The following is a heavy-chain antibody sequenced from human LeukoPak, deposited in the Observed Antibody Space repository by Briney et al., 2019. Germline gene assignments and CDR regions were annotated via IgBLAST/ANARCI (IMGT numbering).Heavy chain of an antibody. CDR3: ARLRAVAGTRGMDV. Sequence: SETLSLTCAVYGGSFSGYYWSWMRQSPGKGLEWIGEVNHSGSTNYNPSLKSRVTISVDTYKNQFFLKLSSVTAAETAVYYCARLRAVAGTRGMDVWSKGTTVTVSS. CDR1: GGSFSGYY. CDR2: VNHSGST. D-gene: IGHD6-19*01. J-gene: IGHJ6*04. V-gene: IGHV4-34*01.